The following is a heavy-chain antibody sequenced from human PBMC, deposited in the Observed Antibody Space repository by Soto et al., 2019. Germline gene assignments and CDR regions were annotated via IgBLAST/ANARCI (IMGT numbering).Heavy chain of an antibody. V-gene: IGHV4-39*01. J-gene: IGHJ5*02. CDR1: GGSFSSSTYY. D-gene: IGHD3-22*01. Sequence: SETLSLTCTVSGGSFSSSTYYWGWIRQPPGKGLEWIGSMYSGGNTYYNPSLKSRVTVSVDTSKNHFSLKLTSVTAADTAMYYCARQPYDSTGYYYGAWGQGTLVTVS. CDR2: MYSGGNT. CDR3: ARQPYDSTGYYYGA.